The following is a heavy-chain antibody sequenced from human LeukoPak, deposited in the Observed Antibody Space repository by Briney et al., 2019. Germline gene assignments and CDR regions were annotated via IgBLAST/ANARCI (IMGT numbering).Heavy chain of an antibody. V-gene: IGHV1-69*13. CDR2: IIPIFGTA. D-gene: IGHD1-26*01. J-gene: IGHJ4*02. Sequence: GASVRVSCKASGGTFSSYAISWVRQAPGQGLEWMGGIIPIFGTANYAQKFQGRVTITADESTSTAYMELSSLRPEDTAVYYCVLGATNFDYWGQGTLVTVSS. CDR1: GGTFSSYA. CDR3: VLGATNFDY.